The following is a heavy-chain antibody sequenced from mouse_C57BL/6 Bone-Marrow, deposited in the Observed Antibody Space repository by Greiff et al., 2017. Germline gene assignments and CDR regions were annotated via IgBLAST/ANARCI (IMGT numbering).Heavy chain of an antibody. CDR2: ISSGGSYT. CDR1: GFTFSSYG. V-gene: IGHV5-6*01. D-gene: IGHD1-1*01. J-gene: IGHJ3*01. Sequence: EVQGVESGGDLVKPGGSLKLSCAASGFTFSSYGLSWVRQTPDKRLEWVATISSGGSYTYYPDSVQGRFTISRDSAKNTLYLQMSSLKSEETAMYYCSRPGYYYGSSRFAYWGQGTLVTVSA. CDR3: SRPGYYYGSSRFAY.